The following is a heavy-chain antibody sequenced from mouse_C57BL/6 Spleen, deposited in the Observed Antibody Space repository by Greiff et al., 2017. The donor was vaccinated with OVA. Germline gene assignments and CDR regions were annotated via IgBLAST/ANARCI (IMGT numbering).Heavy chain of an antibody. CDR2: INPNNGGT. D-gene: IGHD2-3*01. V-gene: IGHV1-26*01. CDR3: ARAPGIYDGYPYAMDY. Sequence: EVQLQQSGPELVKPGASVKISCKASGYTFTDYYMNWVKQSHGKSLEWIGDINPNNGGTSYNQKFKGKATLTVDKSSSTAYMELRSLTSEDSAVYYCARAPGIYDGYPYAMDYWGQGTSVTVSS. CDR1: GYTFTDYY. J-gene: IGHJ4*01.